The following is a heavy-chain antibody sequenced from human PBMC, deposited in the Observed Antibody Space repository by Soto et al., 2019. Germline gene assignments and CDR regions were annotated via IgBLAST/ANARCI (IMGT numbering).Heavy chain of an antibody. CDR3: ASMVRGANFDY. Sequence: ASVKVSCSAYGYTFTSYGISRVRQAPGQGLEWMGWISAYNGNTNYAQKLQGRVTMTTDTSTSTAYMELRSLRSDDTAVYYCASMVRGANFDYWGQGTLVTVSS. CDR1: GYTFTSYG. V-gene: IGHV1-18*01. D-gene: IGHD3-10*01. CDR2: ISAYNGNT. J-gene: IGHJ4*02.